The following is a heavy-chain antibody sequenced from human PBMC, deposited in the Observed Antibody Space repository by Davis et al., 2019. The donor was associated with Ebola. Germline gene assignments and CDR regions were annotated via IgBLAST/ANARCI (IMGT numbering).Heavy chain of an antibody. CDR2: ISGSGGST. V-gene: IGHV3-23*01. Sequence: GGSLRLSCAASGFTFSSYAMSWVRQAPGKGLEWVSAISGSGGSTYYADSVKGRFTISRDNSKNTLCLQMNSLRAEDTAVYYCARHDYGDSHFDYWGQGTLVTVSS. D-gene: IGHD4-17*01. J-gene: IGHJ4*02. CDR3: ARHDYGDSHFDY. CDR1: GFTFSSYA.